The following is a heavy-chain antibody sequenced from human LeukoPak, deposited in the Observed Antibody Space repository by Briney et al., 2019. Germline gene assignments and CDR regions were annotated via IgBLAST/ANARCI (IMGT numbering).Heavy chain of an antibody. V-gene: IGHV3-30*02. CDR3: AKEWNIVSYYMDV. CDR1: GFTFSSYG. D-gene: IGHD2/OR15-2a*01. J-gene: IGHJ6*03. CDR2: IRYDGSNK. Sequence: PGGSLRLSCAASGFTFSSYGMHWGRQAPGKGLEWVAFIRYDGSNKYYADSVKGRFTISRDNSKNTLYLQMNSLRAEDTAVYYCAKEWNIVSYYMDVWGKGTTVTVSS.